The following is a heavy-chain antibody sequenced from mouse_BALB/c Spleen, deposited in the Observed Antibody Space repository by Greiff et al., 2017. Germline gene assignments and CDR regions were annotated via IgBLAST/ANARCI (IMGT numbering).Heavy chain of an antibody. CDR2: ISNLAYSI. CDR3: ASVPSTATDWYFDV. D-gene: IGHD1-2*01. Sequence: VQLQESGGGLVQPGGSRKLSCAASGYTFSDYGMAWVRQAPGKGPEWVAFISNLAYSIYYADTVTGRFTISRENAKNTLYLEMSSLRSEDTAMYYCASVPSTATDWYFDVWGAGTTVTVSS. CDR1: GYTFSDYG. J-gene: IGHJ1*01. V-gene: IGHV5-15*02.